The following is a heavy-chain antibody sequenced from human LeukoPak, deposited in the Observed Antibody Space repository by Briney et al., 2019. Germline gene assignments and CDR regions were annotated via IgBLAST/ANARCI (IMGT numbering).Heavy chain of an antibody. D-gene: IGHD3-10*01. CDR3: AREGGFGESYYYMDV. V-gene: IGHV4-59*01. CDR2: IYYSGST. CDR1: GDFITAYY. J-gene: IGHJ6*03. Sequence: SETLSLACTVSGDFITAYYWSWIRQPPGKGLEWIGYIYYSGSTNYNPSLKSRVTISVDTSKNQFSLKLSSVTAADTAVYYCAREGGFGESYYYMDVWGKGTTVTISS.